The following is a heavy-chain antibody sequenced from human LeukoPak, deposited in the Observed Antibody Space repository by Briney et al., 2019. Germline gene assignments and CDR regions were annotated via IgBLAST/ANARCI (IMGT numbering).Heavy chain of an antibody. CDR1: GYTFTSYD. CDR3: ARLRVTIFGVVIIHWFDP. Sequence: ASVKVSCKASGYTFTSYDINWVRQATGQGLEWMGWMYPNSGNTGYAQKFQGRVTMTRNTSISTAYMELSSLRSEDTAVYYCARLRVTIFGVVIIHWFDPWGQGTLVTVSS. J-gene: IGHJ5*02. V-gene: IGHV1-8*01. CDR2: MYPNSGNT. D-gene: IGHD3-3*01.